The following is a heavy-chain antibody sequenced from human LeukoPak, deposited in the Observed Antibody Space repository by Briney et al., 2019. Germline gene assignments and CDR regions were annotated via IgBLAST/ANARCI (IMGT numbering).Heavy chain of an antibody. CDR2: IYSGGST. V-gene: IGHV3-53*03. J-gene: IGHJ3*02. CDR3: ARGQSYYEAFDI. D-gene: IGHD1-26*01. Sequence: PGGSLRLSCPASGFTVRCDHMSWVRQPPGKGLEWVSVIYSGGSTNYADSVKGRFTISRDNSKNTLHLQMNSLRVEDTAVYYCARGQSYYEAFDIWGQGTMVTVSS. CDR1: GFTVRCDH.